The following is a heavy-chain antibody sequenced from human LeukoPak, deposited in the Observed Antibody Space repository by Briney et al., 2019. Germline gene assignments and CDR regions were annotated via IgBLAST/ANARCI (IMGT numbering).Heavy chain of an antibody. Sequence: SETLSLTCTVPGPSIINYYCNWGRQPPGKGLEWIGYIYYTGSTNYNPSRESRDTISVDTSKSQFSLKLTSVTPPGTAVYYWARGVIASGGNDFDYWGQGTLVTVSS. V-gene: IGHV4-59*01. CDR3: ARGVIASGGNDFDY. CDR2: IYYTGST. D-gene: IGHD6-13*01. CDR1: GPSIINYY. J-gene: IGHJ4*02.